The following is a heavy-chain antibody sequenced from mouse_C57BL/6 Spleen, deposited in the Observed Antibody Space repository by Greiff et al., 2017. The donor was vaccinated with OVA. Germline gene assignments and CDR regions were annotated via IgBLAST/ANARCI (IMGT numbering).Heavy chain of an antibody. CDR1: GYTFTSYW. CDR3: ARTMAVVAPYYAMDY. V-gene: IGHV1-52*01. J-gene: IGHJ4*01. D-gene: IGHD1-1*01. CDR2: IDPSDSET. Sequence: VKLQQPGAELVRPGSSVKLSCKASGYTFTSYWMHWVKQRPIQGLEWIGNIDPSDSETHYNQKFKDKATLTVDKSSSTAYMQLSSLTSEDSAVYYCARTMAVVAPYYAMDYWGQGTSVTVSS.